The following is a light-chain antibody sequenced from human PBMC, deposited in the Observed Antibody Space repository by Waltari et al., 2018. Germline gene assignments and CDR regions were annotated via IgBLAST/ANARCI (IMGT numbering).Light chain of an antibody. CDR2: AAS. V-gene: IGKV1-39*01. CDR3: QQSYSTRWT. CDR1: QSISSY. J-gene: IGKJ1*01. Sequence: DIQMTQSPSSLSASVGDRVHITCRASQSISSYLNWYQQKPGKAPKLLIYAASSLQSGVPSRFSGSGSGTDFTLTISSLQPEDFATYYCQQSYSTRWTFGQGTKVESK.